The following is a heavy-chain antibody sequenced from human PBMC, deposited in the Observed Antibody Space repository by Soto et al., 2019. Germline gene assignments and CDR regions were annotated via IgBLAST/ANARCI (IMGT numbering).Heavy chain of an antibody. V-gene: IGHV3-66*01. J-gene: IGHJ4*02. CDR1: GFTVSSKY. CDR3: ARDSLPGTRTWADH. D-gene: IGHD1-26*01. CDR2: IYMRGST. Sequence: EVQLVESGGGLVQPGESLRLSCAASGFTVSSKYMSWVRQAPGKGLEWVSIIYMRGSTFYADSVKGRFTISRDTSKNTLYLQMDHLTVQDTAMYYCARDSLPGTRTWADHWGQGPLVTVSS.